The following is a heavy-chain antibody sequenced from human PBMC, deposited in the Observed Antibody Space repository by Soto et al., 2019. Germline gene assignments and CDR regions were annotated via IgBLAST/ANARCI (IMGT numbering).Heavy chain of an antibody. D-gene: IGHD3-10*01. V-gene: IGHV3-30*18. Sequence: QVQLVEAGGGVVQPGRSLSLSCAASGFTFSSYGMHWVRQAPGKGLEWVAVISYDGSNKYYADSVKGRFTISRDNSKKTLYLQMNSLRAEDTAVYYCAKYFRGGAGSYSWGPGNQVTASS. CDR2: ISYDGSNK. CDR1: GFTFSSYG. CDR3: AKYFRGGAGSYS. J-gene: IGHJ5*02.